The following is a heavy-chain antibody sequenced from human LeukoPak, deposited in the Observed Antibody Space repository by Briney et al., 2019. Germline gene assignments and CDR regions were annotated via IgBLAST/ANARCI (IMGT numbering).Heavy chain of an antibody. J-gene: IGHJ5*02. V-gene: IGHV4-39*01. D-gene: IGHD3-9*01. CDR1: GGSIISSSYN. CDR3: ARLPTGYPNWFDP. CDR2: IYHSGTT. Sequence: SQTLSLTCAVSGGSIISSSYNWGWIRQPPGKGLEWIGTIYHSGTTYYNPSLKSRVTISVDTSKNQFFLKLSSVTAADTAVYYCARLPTGYPNWFDPWGQGSLVTVSS.